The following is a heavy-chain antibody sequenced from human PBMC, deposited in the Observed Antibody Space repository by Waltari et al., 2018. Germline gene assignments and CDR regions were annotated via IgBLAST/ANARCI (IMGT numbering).Heavy chain of an antibody. Sequence: QITLKESGPTLVKPTQTLTLTCTFSGFSLSTSGVGVGWIRQPPGKALEWLALIYWNDDKRYNPSLKSRLTITKDTSKNQVVLTMTNMDPVDTATYYCAHSAAGGSRLGWFDPWGQGTLVTVSS. V-gene: IGHV2-5*01. J-gene: IGHJ5*02. D-gene: IGHD2-15*01. CDR1: GFSLSTSGVG. CDR3: AHSAAGGSRLGWFDP. CDR2: IYWNDDK.